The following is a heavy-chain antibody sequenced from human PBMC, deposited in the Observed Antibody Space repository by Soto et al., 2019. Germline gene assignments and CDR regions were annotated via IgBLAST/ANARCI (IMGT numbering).Heavy chain of an antibody. J-gene: IGHJ3*02. Sequence: GGSLRLSCAASGFTFSSYAMSWVRQAPGKGLEWVSAISGSGGSTYYADSVKGRFTISRDNSKNTLYLQMNSLRAEETAVYYCAKDLGYCSSTSCYGAEAFDIWGQGTMVTVSS. CDR3: AKDLGYCSSTSCYGAEAFDI. CDR2: ISGSGGST. CDR1: GFTFSSYA. V-gene: IGHV3-23*01. D-gene: IGHD2-2*01.